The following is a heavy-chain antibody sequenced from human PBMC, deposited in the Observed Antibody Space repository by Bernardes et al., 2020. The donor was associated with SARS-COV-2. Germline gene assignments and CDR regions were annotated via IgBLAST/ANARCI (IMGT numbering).Heavy chain of an antibody. CDR1: GFTFNSYW. CDR2: INGDGTST. D-gene: IGHD3-10*01. CDR3: ARVSRVRIELFHYQREIDF. V-gene: IGHV3-74*01. Sequence: VWSLILSCAVSGFTFNSYWMHWIRQAPGKGLVWVSRINGDGTSTSYADAVKGRFTISRDNAKNSLYLQMNSLRAEDTAVYYCARVSRVRIELFHYQREIDFWGQGTLVTVSS. J-gene: IGHJ4*02.